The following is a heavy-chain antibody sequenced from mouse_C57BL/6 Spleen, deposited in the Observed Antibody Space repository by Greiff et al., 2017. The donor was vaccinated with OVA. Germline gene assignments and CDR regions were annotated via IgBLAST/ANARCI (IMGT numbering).Heavy chain of an antibody. V-gene: IGHV1-69*01. J-gene: IGHJ2*01. CDR1: FYPFPRSW. CDR3: ARSMITTDYYFDY. CDR2: IDPSDSYT. D-gene: IGHD2-4*01. Sequence: VKLQQPGAELVMPGASVHLSCTASFYPFPRSWMHWVQQRPGQGLEWIGEIDPSDSYTNYNQKFKGKSTLTVDKSSSTAYMQLSSLTSEDSAVYYCARSMITTDYYFDYWGQGTTLTVSS.